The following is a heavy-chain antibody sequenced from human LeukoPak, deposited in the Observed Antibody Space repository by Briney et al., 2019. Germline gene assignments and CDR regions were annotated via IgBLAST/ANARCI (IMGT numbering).Heavy chain of an antibody. D-gene: IGHD3-9*01. CDR2: INHSGST. CDR3: ARRNILTGYFNY. V-gene: IGHV4-34*01. Sequence: SETLSLTCAVYGGSFSGYYWSWIRQPPGKGLEWIGEINHSGSTNYNPSLKSRVTISVDTSKNQFSLKLSSVTAADTAVYYCARRNILTGYFNYWGQGTLVTVSS. CDR1: GGSFSGYY. J-gene: IGHJ4*02.